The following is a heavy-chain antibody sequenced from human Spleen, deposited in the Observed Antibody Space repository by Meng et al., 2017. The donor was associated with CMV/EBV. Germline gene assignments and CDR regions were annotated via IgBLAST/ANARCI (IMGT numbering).Heavy chain of an antibody. CDR2: ISSSSSYI. CDR3: ARREDGYSSGWSNEPIDY. CDR1: GFTFSSYS. V-gene: IGHV3-21*01. J-gene: IGHJ4*02. Sequence: GGSLRLSCAASGFTFSSYSMSWVRQAPGEGLEWVSSISSSSSYISHTDSVKGRFTISRDNAKNSLYLQMNSLRAEDTAVYYCARREDGYSSGWSNEPIDYWGQGTLVTVSS. D-gene: IGHD6-19*01.